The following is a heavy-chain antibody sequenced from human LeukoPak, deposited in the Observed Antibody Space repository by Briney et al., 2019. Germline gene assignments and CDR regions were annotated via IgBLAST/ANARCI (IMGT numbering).Heavy chain of an antibody. V-gene: IGHV3-74*01. J-gene: IGHJ5*02. Sequence: GGSLRLSCAASGFTFSSHWMPWVRQVPGEGPVWVSRINRDGSSISYADSVKGRFTISRDNAKNTLYLRMNSLRADDTAVYYCASKMEENAVAGSKGWFHPWGQGTLVTVSS. CDR1: GFTFSSHW. D-gene: IGHD6-19*01. CDR2: INRDGSSI. CDR3: ASKMEENAVAGSKGWFHP.